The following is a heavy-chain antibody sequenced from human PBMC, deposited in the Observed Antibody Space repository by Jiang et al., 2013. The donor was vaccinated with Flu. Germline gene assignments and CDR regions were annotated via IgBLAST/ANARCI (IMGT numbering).Heavy chain of an antibody. V-gene: IGHV5-51*01. Sequence: YSFTSYWIGWVRQMPGKGLEWMGIIYPGDSDTRYSPSFQGQVTISADKSISTAYLQWSSLKASDTAMYYCARFQRGFGEFPYYYGMDVWGQGTTVTVSS. CDR3: ARFQRGFGEFPYYYGMDV. D-gene: IGHD3-10*01. CDR1: YSFTSYW. CDR2: IYPGDSDT. J-gene: IGHJ6*02.